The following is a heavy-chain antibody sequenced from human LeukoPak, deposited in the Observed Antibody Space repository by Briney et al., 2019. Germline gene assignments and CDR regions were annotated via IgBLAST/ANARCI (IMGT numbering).Heavy chain of an antibody. CDR3: ARGVIYGSGTLDWFDP. CDR2: INHSGST. CDR1: GGSFSGYY. Sequence: SETLSLTCAVYGGSFSGYYWSWLRQPPGKGLEWIGDINHSGSTNYNPSLKSRVTISVDTSKNQFSLKLSSVTAADTAVYYCARGVIYGSGTLDWFDPWGQGTLVTVSS. D-gene: IGHD3-10*01. J-gene: IGHJ5*02. V-gene: IGHV4-34*01.